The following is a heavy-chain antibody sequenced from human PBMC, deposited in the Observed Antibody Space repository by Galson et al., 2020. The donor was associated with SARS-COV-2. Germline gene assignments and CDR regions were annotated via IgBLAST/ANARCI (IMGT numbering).Heavy chain of an antibody. CDR3: ARGGVLWFGESNFDY. J-gene: IGHJ4*02. Sequence: SETLSLTCAVSGGSISSSNWWSWVRQPPGKGLEWIGEIYHSGSTNYNPSLKSRVTISVDKSKNQFSLKLSSVTAADTAVYYCARGGVLWFGESNFDYWGQGTLVTVSS. V-gene: IGHV4-4*02. CDR1: GGSISSSNW. CDR2: IYHSGST. D-gene: IGHD3-10*01.